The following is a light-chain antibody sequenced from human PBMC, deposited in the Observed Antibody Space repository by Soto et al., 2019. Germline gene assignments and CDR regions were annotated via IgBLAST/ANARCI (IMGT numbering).Light chain of an antibody. CDR1: QSVSSSY. V-gene: IGKV3-20*01. CDR3: QQYGSSIT. Sequence: EIVLTQSPGTLSLFPGERATLSCRASQSVSSSYLAWYQQTPGQAPRLLIYAASSRATGTPDRFSGSGSGTDFTLTINRLEPDDFAVYYCQQYGSSITFGQGTRLEIK. J-gene: IGKJ5*01. CDR2: AAS.